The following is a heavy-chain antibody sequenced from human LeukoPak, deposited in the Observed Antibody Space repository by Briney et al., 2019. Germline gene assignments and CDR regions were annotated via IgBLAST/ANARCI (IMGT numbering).Heavy chain of an antibody. V-gene: IGHV4-59*08. Sequence: SETLSLTCTVSGGSISSYYLSWIRQPPGKGLEWIGYIYYSGSTNYNPSLKSRVTIPVDTSKNQFSLKLSSVTAADTAVYYCARSPPTYCSGGSCYYYGMDVWGQGTTVTVSS. J-gene: IGHJ6*02. CDR3: ARSPPTYCSGGSCYYYGMDV. CDR1: GGSISSYY. CDR2: IYYSGST. D-gene: IGHD2-15*01.